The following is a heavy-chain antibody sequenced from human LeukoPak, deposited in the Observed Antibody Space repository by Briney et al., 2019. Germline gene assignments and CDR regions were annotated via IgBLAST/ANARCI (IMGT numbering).Heavy chain of an antibody. D-gene: IGHD4-17*01. Sequence: GGSLRLSCAASGFTFSSCAMSWVRQAPGKGLEWVSAISGSGGSTYYADSVKGRFTISRDNSKNTLYLQMNSLRAEDTAVYYCAKFRNDYGDYGYYFDYWGQGTLVTVSS. CDR2: ISGSGGST. V-gene: IGHV3-23*01. CDR1: GFTFSSCA. J-gene: IGHJ4*02. CDR3: AKFRNDYGDYGYYFDY.